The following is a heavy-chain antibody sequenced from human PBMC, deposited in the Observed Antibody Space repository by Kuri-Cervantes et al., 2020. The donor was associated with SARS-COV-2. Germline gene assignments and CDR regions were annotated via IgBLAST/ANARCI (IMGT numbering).Heavy chain of an antibody. CDR2: IYYSGST. CDR1: GGSISDYY. D-gene: IGHD2-21*02. Sequence: SETLSLTCTVSGGSISDYYFSWIRQPPGKGLEWIGYIYYSGSTNYNPSLKSRVTISVDTSKNQFSLRLSSVTAADTAVYFCARAGAVVTTGGLDYWGQGTRVTVSS. J-gene: IGHJ4*02. V-gene: IGHV4-59*12. CDR3: ARAGAVVTTGGLDY.